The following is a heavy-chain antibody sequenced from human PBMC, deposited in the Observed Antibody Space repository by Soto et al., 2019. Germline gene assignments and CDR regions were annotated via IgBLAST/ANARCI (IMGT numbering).Heavy chain of an antibody. D-gene: IGHD4-17*01. V-gene: IGHV1-69*01. J-gene: IGHJ4*02. Sequence: QVQLVQSGAEVKKPGSSVKISCKASGGTFSSYAISWVRQAPGQGLEWVGGIIPIFGTANYAQKFQGRVPITADESTSIADMEPSSLTSEATSVYYCARVGRDASTVYFDYCAQGTLVVVSS. CDR2: IIPIFGTA. CDR1: GGTFSSYA. CDR3: ARVGRDASTVYFDY.